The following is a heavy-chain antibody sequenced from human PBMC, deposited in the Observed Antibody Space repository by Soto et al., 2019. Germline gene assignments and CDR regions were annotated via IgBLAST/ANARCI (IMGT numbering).Heavy chain of an antibody. CDR1: GFTFSSYA. D-gene: IGHD6-19*01. J-gene: IGHJ2*01. V-gene: IGHV3-30-3*01. CDR2: ISYDGSNK. CDR3: AKNIAVAHHWYFDL. Sequence: QVQLVESGGGVVQPGRSLRLSCAASGFTFSSYAMHWVRQAPGKGLEWVAVISYDGSNKYYADSVKGRFTISRDNSKNTLYLQMNSLRAEDTAVYYCAKNIAVAHHWYFDLWGRGTLVTVSS.